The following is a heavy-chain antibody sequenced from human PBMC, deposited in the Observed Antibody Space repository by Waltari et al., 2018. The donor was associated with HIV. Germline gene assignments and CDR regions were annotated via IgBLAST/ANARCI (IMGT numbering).Heavy chain of an antibody. V-gene: IGHV4-38-2*02. D-gene: IGHD3-22*01. CDR3: ARVSGNYYDSSGYYCAFDI. CDR2: IYHSGTN. J-gene: IGHJ3*02. Sequence: QVQLQESGPGLVKPSETLSLTCTVSGYSISSGYYWGWIRQPPGKGLEWIGSIYHSGTNYYNPSLKSRVTISVDTSKNQFSLKLSSVTAADTAVYYCARVSGNYYDSSGYYCAFDIWGQGTMVTVSS. CDR1: GYSISSGYY.